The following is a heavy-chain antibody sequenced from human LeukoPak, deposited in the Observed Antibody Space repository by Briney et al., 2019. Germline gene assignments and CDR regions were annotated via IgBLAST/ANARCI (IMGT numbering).Heavy chain of an antibody. CDR2: ISSSADST. CDR1: GFTFSSYA. J-gene: IGHJ4*02. D-gene: IGHD4-23*01. Sequence: PGGSLRLSCEASGFTFSSYAMSWVRLAPGKGLAWVSVISSSADSTYYADSVKGRFTISRDNSKNTLFLQMNSLRAEDTAVYYCAKPLEKYTYGGNFDYWGQGILVTVSS. CDR3: AKPLEKYTYGGNFDY. V-gene: IGHV3-23*01.